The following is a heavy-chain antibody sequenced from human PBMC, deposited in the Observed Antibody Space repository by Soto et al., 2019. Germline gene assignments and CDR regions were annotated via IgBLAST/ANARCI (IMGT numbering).Heavy chain of an antibody. Sequence: EVQLVESGGALVQPGGSLRLSCAASGFTFSSYDMHWVRQATGKGLEWVSGIPSGGDTYYSDSVKGRFTISRDTAKNSLYLQMNSLRVGDTAVYFCARAERDTAGWYHFAYWGQGTLVTVSS. CDR3: ARAERDTAGWYHFAY. V-gene: IGHV3-13*01. CDR2: IPSGGDT. D-gene: IGHD6-19*01. J-gene: IGHJ4*02. CDR1: GFTFSSYD.